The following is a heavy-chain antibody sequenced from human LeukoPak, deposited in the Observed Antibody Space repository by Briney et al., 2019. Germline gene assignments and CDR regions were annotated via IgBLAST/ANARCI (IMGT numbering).Heavy chain of an antibody. CDR3: ARGKTSQNIVTRKTYNWFDP. D-gene: IGHD2/OR15-2a*01. CDR2: ISSSSNYI. CDR1: GFSFSSYW. J-gene: IGHJ5*02. Sequence: GGSLRLSCAASGFSFSSYWMSWVRQAPGKGLEWVSSISSSSNYIYYADSVKGRFTISRDNAKNSLYLQMKSLRAEDTAVYYCARGKTSQNIVTRKTYNWFDPWGQGTLVTVSS. V-gene: IGHV3-21*01.